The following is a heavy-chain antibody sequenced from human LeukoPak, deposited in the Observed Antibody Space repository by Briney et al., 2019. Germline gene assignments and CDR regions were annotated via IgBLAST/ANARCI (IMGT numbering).Heavy chain of an antibody. Sequence: GGSLRLSCATSGFVFSNYAMNWVRQAPGKGLQYVSGIGNGGSIDYANSVKGRFTISRDNSKNTLYLQMGSLRPEDMAVYYCARDFRYGSGFDYWGQGTLVTVSS. CDR3: ARDFRYGSGFDY. CDR1: GFVFSNYA. CDR2: IGNGGSI. J-gene: IGHJ4*02. V-gene: IGHV3-64*01. D-gene: IGHD5-24*01.